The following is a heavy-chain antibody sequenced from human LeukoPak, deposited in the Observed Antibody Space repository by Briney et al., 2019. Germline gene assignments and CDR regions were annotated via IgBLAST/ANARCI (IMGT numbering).Heavy chain of an antibody. Sequence: GGSLRLSCAASGFTFSSYGMHWVRQAPGKGLEWVAVIWYDGSNKYYADSVKGRFTISRDNSKNTLYLQMNSLRAEDTAVYYCARDGHAVDTAMVIDYWGQGTLVTVPS. CDR3: ARDGHAVDTAMVIDY. CDR2: IWYDGSNK. J-gene: IGHJ4*02. CDR1: GFTFSSYG. V-gene: IGHV3-33*01. D-gene: IGHD5-18*01.